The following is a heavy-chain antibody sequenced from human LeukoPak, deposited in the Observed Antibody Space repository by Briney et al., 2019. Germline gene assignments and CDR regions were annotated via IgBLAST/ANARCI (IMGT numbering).Heavy chain of an antibody. CDR1: GGSFSGYY. J-gene: IGHJ4*02. V-gene: IGHV4-34*09. D-gene: IGHD6-19*01. CDR2: IYYSGST. Sequence: SETLSLTCAVYGGSFSGYYWSWIRQPPGKGLEWIGYIYYSGSTYYNPSLKSRVTISVDTSKNQFSLKLSSVTAADTAVYYCAREDKQWLVRGFDYWGQGTLVTVSS. CDR3: AREDKQWLVRGFDY.